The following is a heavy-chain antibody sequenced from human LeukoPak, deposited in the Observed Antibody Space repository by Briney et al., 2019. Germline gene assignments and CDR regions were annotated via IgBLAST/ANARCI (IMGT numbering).Heavy chain of an antibody. J-gene: IGHJ6*02. Sequence: GESRKISCKGPDLDLTRFWIDWARQMPGKGLEWMGIIYSVVSDTTYSPSFQRQVTISADKSISTAYLQWSSLKASDTAMFCCARPGLYCSGGSCYSDSYYYGRDVWGQGTTVTVSS. CDR3: ARPGLYCSGGSCYSDSYYYGRDV. V-gene: IGHV5-51*01. D-gene: IGHD2-15*01. CDR1: DLDLTRFW. CDR2: IYSVVSDT.